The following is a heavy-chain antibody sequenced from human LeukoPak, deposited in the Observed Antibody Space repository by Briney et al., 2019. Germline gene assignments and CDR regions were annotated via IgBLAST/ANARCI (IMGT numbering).Heavy chain of an antibody. CDR3: ARVAVDFWSGYYTLSPPRFDY. V-gene: IGHV6-1*01. CDR1: GDSVSSNSAA. J-gene: IGHJ4*02. Sequence: SQTLSLTCAISGDSVSSNSAAWNWIRQSPSRGLEWLGRTYYRSKWYNDYAVSVKSQITINPDTSKNQFSLRLNSVTPEDTAVYYCARVAVDFWSGYYTLSPPRFDYWGQGTLVTVSS. CDR2: TYYRSKWYN. D-gene: IGHD3-3*01.